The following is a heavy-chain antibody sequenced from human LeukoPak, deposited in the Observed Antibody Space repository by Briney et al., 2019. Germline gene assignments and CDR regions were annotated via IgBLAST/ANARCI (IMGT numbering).Heavy chain of an antibody. CDR1: GYTFTSYD. Sequence: ASVKVSCKASGYTFTSYDINWVRQATGQGLEWMGWMNPNSGNTGYAQKFQGRVTMTRNTSISTAYMELSSLRSEDTAVYYCARAYDRRIYDSRDYTNWFDPWGQGTLVTVSS. D-gene: IGHD3-22*01. V-gene: IGHV1-8*01. CDR3: ARAYDRRIYDSRDYTNWFDP. J-gene: IGHJ5*02. CDR2: MNPNSGNT.